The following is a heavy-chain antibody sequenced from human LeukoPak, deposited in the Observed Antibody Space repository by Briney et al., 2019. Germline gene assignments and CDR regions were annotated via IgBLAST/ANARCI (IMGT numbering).Heavy chain of an antibody. D-gene: IGHD3-9*01. CDR1: GGSISSYY. CDR2: IYTSGST. J-gene: IGHJ6*02. Sequence: PSETLSLTCTVSGGSISSYYWSWIRQPAGKGLEWIGRIYTSGSTNYNPSLKSRVTMSVDTSKNQFSLKLSSVTVADTAVYYCARDLLRYFDWLLSDYGMDVWGQGTTVTVSS. V-gene: IGHV4-4*07. CDR3: ARDLLRYFDWLLSDYGMDV.